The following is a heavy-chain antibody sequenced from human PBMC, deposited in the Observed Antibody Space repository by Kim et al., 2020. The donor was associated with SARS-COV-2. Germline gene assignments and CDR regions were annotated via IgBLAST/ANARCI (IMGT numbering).Heavy chain of an antibody. CDR2: INHSGST. Sequence: SETLSLTCAVYGGSFSGYYWSWIRQPPGKGLEWIGEINHSGSTNYNPSLKSRVTISVDTSKNQFSLKLSSVTAADTAVYYCARARKKYYYDSSGYYHEGFDYWGQGTLVTVSS. J-gene: IGHJ4*02. CDR3: ARARKKYYYDSSGYYHEGFDY. CDR1: GGSFSGYY. D-gene: IGHD3-22*01. V-gene: IGHV4-34*01.